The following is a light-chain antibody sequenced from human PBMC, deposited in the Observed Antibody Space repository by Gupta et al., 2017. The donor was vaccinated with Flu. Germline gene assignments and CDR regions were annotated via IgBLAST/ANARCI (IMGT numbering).Light chain of an antibody. V-gene: IGKV3-15*01. CDR2: GAS. Sequence: EVVMTQSPATLSVSPGERATLSCRASQFISTNLAWYQQKPGQTPRLLVHGASIRAADFPARFSGSGSGTEFTLTISSLQSEDSAVYYCQQYNDWPPLTFGGGTKVEIK. CDR1: QFISTN. CDR3: QQYNDWPPLT. J-gene: IGKJ4*01.